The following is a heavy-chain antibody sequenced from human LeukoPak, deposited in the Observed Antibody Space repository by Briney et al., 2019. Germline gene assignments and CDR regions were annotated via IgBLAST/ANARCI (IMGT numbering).Heavy chain of an antibody. D-gene: IGHD4-23*01. CDR3: AKDFDYGGKFIDD. Sequence: GGSLRLSCAVSGFTFSAYSMNWVRQAPGKGLEWVSSISSSFSYIYYADSVKGRFTISRDNAKNSLYLQMNSLRAEDTAVYYCAKDFDYGGKFIDDWGQGTLVIVSS. CDR1: GFTFSAYS. J-gene: IGHJ4*02. V-gene: IGHV3-21*01. CDR2: ISSSFSYI.